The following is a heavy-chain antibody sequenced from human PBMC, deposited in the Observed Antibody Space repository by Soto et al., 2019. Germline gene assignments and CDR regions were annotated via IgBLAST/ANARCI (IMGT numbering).Heavy chain of an antibody. CDR3: ASAGITGTPALGY. D-gene: IGHD1-7*01. V-gene: IGHV3-66*03. CDR1: GFSVSNNY. Sequence: EVQLVESGGGLIQPGGSLRLSCAASGFSVSNNYMSWVRQAPGKGLEWVSVIWTGGTTSYADSVKGRFTISRDNSKNTLYLQMNSLRAEDTAVYYCASAGITGTPALGYWGQGTLVTVSS. J-gene: IGHJ4*02. CDR2: IWTGGTT.